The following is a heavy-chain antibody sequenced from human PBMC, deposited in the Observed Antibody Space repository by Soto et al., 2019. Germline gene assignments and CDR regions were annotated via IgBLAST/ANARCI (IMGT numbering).Heavy chain of an antibody. CDR2: IKQDGSEK. J-gene: IGHJ6*02. D-gene: IGHD2-8*01. CDR1: GFTFSSYW. Sequence: EVQLVESGGGLVQPGGSLRLSCAASGFTFSSYWMSWVRQAPGKGLEWVANIKQDGSEKYYVDSVKGRFTISRDNAKNSLYLQMNSLRAEDTAVYYWATMGGPGYYYGMDVWGQGTTVTVSS. CDR3: ATMGGPGYYYGMDV. V-gene: IGHV3-7*03.